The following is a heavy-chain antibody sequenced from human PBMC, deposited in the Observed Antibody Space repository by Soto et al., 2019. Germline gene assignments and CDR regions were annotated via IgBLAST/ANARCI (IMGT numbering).Heavy chain of an antibody. V-gene: IGHV3-23*01. D-gene: IGHD1-26*01. J-gene: IGHJ5*01. CDR2: IDGDGGDT. CDR1: GITFNPNA. CDR3: ARGRLAVGSDWFDS. Sequence: GGSLRLSCVASGITFNPNAMIWVRQAPGKGLEWVSAIDGDGGDTFFADFVKGRSTMSRDNSKNTVYLHMRSLTAEDTALYYCARGRLAVGSDWFDSWGPGTLVTVSS.